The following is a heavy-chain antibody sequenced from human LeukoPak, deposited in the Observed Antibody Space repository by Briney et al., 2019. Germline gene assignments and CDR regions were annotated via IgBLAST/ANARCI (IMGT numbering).Heavy chain of an antibody. D-gene: IGHD3-10*01. CDR2: ISYDGSNK. Sequence: PGRSLRLSCAASGFTFSSYGTHWVRQAPGKGLEWVAVISYDGSNKYYADSVKGRFTISRDNSKNTLYLQMNSLRAEDTAVYYCAKDGPYYYGSGSPNWFDPWGQGTLVTVSS. CDR3: AKDGPYYYGSGSPNWFDP. V-gene: IGHV3-30*18. CDR1: GFTFSSYG. J-gene: IGHJ5*02.